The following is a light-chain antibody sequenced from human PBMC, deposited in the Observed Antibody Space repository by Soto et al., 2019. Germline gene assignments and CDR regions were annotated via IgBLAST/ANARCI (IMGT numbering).Light chain of an antibody. CDR3: QRYNDWPLT. CDR2: GAS. Sequence: IVMTQSPATLSVSPGERVTLSCRASQGIGITLAWYQQKPGQTPRLLIYGASTRATGIPARFSGSGSGTEFTLTINSLQSEDSALYYCQRYNDWPLTFGGGTKVEIK. J-gene: IGKJ4*01. CDR1: QGIGIT. V-gene: IGKV3-15*01.